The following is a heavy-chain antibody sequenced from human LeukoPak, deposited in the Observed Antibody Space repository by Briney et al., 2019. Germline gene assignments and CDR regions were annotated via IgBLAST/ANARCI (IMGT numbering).Heavy chain of an antibody. CDR1: GGTFSSYA. CDR3: ASSHITIFGVVIRPPLDY. CDR2: IIPILGIA. V-gene: IGHV1-69*04. J-gene: IGHJ4*02. D-gene: IGHD3-3*01. Sequence: GASVKVSCKASGGTFSSYAISWVRQAPGQGLEWMGRIIPILGIANYAQKFQGRVTITADKSTSTAYMELSSLRSEDTAVYYCASSHITIFGVVIRPPLDYWGKGTLVTVSS.